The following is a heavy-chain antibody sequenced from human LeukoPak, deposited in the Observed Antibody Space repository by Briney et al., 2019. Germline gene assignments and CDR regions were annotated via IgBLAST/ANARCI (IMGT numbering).Heavy chain of an antibody. D-gene: IGHD6-13*01. Sequence: GGSLRLSCAASGFTVSSNYMSWVRQAPGKGLEWVSVIYSGGSIYYADYMKGRFTISRDNSKNTLYLQMNSLRAEDTAVYYCARTIVAAGTSRHFDYWGQGTLVTVSS. CDR1: GFTVSSNY. V-gene: IGHV3-53*01. CDR3: ARTIVAAGTSRHFDY. J-gene: IGHJ4*02. CDR2: IYSGGSI.